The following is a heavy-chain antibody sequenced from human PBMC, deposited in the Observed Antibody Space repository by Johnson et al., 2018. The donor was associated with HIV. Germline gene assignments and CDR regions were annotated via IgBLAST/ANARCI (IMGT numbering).Heavy chain of an antibody. J-gene: IGHJ3*02. D-gene: IGHD3-16*01. CDR2: FSSDGESI. V-gene: IGHV3-64*01. CDR1: GFRFNNNA. CDR3: TRKDDFGLAFDI. Sequence: VQLVESGGDLVQPGKSLRLSCAASGFRFNNNAMHWVRQAPGKGLEYVGGFSSDGESIYYANSVRGRFTISRDNSKTTLYLQMGSLRSEDTAFYYCTRKDDFGLAFDIWGQGTLVTVSS.